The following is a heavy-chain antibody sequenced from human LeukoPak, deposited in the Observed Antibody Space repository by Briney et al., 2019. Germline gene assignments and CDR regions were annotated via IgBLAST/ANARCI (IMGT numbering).Heavy chain of an antibody. J-gene: IGHJ4*02. CDR3: ARTTLLGTQDY. Sequence: SETLSLTCTVSGGSINSYYWTWIRQPPGKGLEWIGYIYYTGSTKCNPSLTSRVTISVDSSKNQFSLKLSSVTAADTAVYFCARTTLLGTQDYWGRGTLVTVSP. CDR2: IYYTGST. CDR1: GGSINSYY. D-gene: IGHD1-1*01. V-gene: IGHV4-59*01.